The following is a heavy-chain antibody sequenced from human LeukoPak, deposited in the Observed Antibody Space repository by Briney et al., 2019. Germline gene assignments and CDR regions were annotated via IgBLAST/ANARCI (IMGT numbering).Heavy chain of an antibody. V-gene: IGHV4-59*01. J-gene: IGHJ3*02. CDR2: IYYSGST. Sequence: SETLSLTCTVSGGSISSYYWSWIRQPPGKGLEWIGYIYYSGSTNYNPSLKSRVTISVDTSKNQFSLKLSSVTAADTAVYYCARGGYINTRYEAGGAFDIWGQGTMVTVSS. D-gene: IGHD2-8*02. CDR1: GGSISSYY. CDR3: ARGGYINTRYEAGGAFDI.